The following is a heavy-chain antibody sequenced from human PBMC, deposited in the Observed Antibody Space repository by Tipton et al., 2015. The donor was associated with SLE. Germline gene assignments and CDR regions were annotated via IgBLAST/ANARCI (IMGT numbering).Heavy chain of an antibody. CDR3: ARDPATAETRNYYDY. V-gene: IGHV4-59*12. CDR2: VYYNGNT. CDR1: GGSINNYY. Sequence: TLSLTCTVSGGSINNYYWSWIRQPPGKGLEWIGYVYYNGNTRYNPSLNSRVSISVDTSKNRFSLKLSSVTAADTAMYYCARDPATAETRNYYDYWGQGTLVTVSS. J-gene: IGHJ4*02. D-gene: IGHD1-7*01.